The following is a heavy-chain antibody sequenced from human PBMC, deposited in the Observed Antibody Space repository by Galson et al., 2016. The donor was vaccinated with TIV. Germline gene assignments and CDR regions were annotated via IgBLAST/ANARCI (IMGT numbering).Heavy chain of an antibody. J-gene: IGHJ4*02. Sequence: SVKVSCKASGYTFTSYGISWVRQAPGQGLEWMGWISTYNGNTNYAQKLQGRVSMTTDTSTSTAYMELRGLRSDDTAVYYCARVRLSVLTAILFDYWGQGTLVTVSS. V-gene: IGHV1-18*04. CDR3: ARVRLSVLTAILFDY. CDR2: ISTYNGNT. D-gene: IGHD2-21*02. CDR1: GYTFTSYG.